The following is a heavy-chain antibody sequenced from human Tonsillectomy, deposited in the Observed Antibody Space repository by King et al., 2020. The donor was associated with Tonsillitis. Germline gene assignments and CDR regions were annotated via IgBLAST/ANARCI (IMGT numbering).Heavy chain of an antibody. Sequence: VQLVQSGAEVKKPGASVKVSCKTSGYTFTSHGLSWVRQAPGQGLEWMGWISTYDGNTNYAQKFQGRVTLTTDTATSTAYMELRSLRSDDTAVYYCARDQSAYYYDSSGPLTYWGQGTLVTVSS. CDR3: ARDQSAYYYDSSGPLTY. CDR2: ISTYDGNT. J-gene: IGHJ4*02. V-gene: IGHV1-18*01. CDR1: GYTFTSHG. D-gene: IGHD3-22*01.